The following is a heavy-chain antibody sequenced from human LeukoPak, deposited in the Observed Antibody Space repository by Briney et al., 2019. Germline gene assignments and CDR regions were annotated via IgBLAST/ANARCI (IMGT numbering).Heavy chain of an antibody. CDR3: ARGRGIAAPIDY. Sequence: SETLSLTCAVYGGCFSGYYWSWIRHPPGKGLDLIGEINHSGSTNYNPSLKSRVTISVDSSKNHFSLKLSSVTAADTAVYYCARGRGIAAPIDYWGQGTLVTVSS. D-gene: IGHD6-13*01. V-gene: IGHV4-34*01. CDR2: INHSGST. CDR1: GGCFSGYY. J-gene: IGHJ4*02.